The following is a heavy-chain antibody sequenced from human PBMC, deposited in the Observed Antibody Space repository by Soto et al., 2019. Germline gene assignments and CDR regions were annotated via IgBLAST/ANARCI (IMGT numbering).Heavy chain of an antibody. CDR3: ATDFTDFWSGYYSFGPADAREKKFDP. J-gene: IGHJ5*02. D-gene: IGHD3-3*01. CDR1: GYTLTELS. Sequence: ASVKVSCKVSGYTLTELSMHWVRQAPGKGLEWMGGFDPEDGETIYAQKFQGRVTMTEDTSTDTAYMELSSLRSEDTAVYYCATDFTDFWSGYYSFGPADAREKKFDPWGQGTLVTVSS. CDR2: FDPEDGET. V-gene: IGHV1-24*01.